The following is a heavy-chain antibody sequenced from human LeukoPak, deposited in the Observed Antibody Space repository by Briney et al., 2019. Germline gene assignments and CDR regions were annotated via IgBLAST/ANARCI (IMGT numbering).Heavy chain of an antibody. CDR2: INWNGGST. D-gene: IGHD3-22*01. Sequence: PGGSLRLSCAASGFTFDDYGMSWVRQAPGKGLEWVSGINWNGGSTGYADSVKGRFTISRDNAKNSLYLQMNSLRGEDSAVYYCARISEITLIPTGIIKHFDYWGQGTLVTVSS. CDR1: GFTFDDYG. J-gene: IGHJ4*02. V-gene: IGHV3-20*04. CDR3: ARISEITLIPTGIIKHFDY.